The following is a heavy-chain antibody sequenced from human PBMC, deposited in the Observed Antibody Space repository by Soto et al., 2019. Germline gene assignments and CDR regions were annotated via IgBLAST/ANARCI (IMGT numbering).Heavy chain of an antibody. D-gene: IGHD3-22*01. V-gene: IGHV3-30*14. CDR2: ISYDGRKT. CDR3: ARVLGMRNPDDCCGYSAS. J-gene: IGHJ5*02. Sequence: QVHLVESGGGVVQPGKSLRLSCEGSGFSFSQYAINWVRQAPGKGLEWVAVISYDGRKTHYADFVKGRFTVSRDNSKNTLYFQMSRLGDDDTATYFGARVLGMRNPDDCCGYSASWGQGTLVIVSS. CDR1: GFSFSQYA.